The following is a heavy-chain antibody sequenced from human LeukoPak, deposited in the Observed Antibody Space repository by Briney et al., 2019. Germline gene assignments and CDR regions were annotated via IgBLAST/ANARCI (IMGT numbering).Heavy chain of an antibody. CDR3: AREPGSGWYGYYYYGMDV. CDR2: ISRPGNTV. V-gene: IGHV3-48*01. D-gene: IGHD6-19*01. J-gene: IGHJ6*02. CDR1: GFTFSSCS. Sequence: GGSLRLSCEGSGFTFSSCSMNWVRQAPGKGLEWVSYISRPGNTVYYADSVRGRFAISRDNAKNSLYLQMNSLRAEDTAVYYCAREPGSGWYGYYYYGMDVWGQGTTVTVSS.